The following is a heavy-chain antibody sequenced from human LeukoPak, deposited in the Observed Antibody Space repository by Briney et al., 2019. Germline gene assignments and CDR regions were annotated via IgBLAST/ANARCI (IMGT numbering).Heavy chain of an antibody. D-gene: IGHD4/OR15-4a*01. CDR1: GFTFNSYP. CDR2: ISRKGGST. V-gene: IGHV3-64D*06. Sequence: GGSLRLSCSASGFTFNSYPVHWVRQAPGKGLEYVSGISRKGGSTYYADSVKGRFTISRDNSKNTLYLQMSSLRAEDTAVYYCVKESEFMVAPNSAFDIWGQGTMVTVSS. J-gene: IGHJ3*02. CDR3: VKESEFMVAPNSAFDI.